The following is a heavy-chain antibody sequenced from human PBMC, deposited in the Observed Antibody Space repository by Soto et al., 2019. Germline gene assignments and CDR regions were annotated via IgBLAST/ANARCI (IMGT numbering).Heavy chain of an antibody. CDR3: ARLSGIAAAGNRSDY. CDR1: GGSISSSNW. CDR2: IYHSGST. J-gene: IGHJ4*02. D-gene: IGHD6-13*01. Sequence: SETLSLTCAVSGGSISSSNWWSWVRQPPGKGLEWIGEIYHSGSTNYNPSLKSRVTISVDKSKNQFSLKLSSVTAADAAVYYCARLSGIAAAGNRSDYWGQGNLVTVSS. V-gene: IGHV4-4*02.